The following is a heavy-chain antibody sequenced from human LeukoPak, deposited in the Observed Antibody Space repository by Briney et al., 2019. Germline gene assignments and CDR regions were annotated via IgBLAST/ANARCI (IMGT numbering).Heavy chain of an antibody. V-gene: IGHV3-21*01. CDR3: ARDFKLVAYFYYYMDV. Sequence: GGSLRLSCAASGFTFSSYTMNWVRQVPGKGLEWVSSISSSSDDINYADSTEGRFTISRDNAKNSLYLQMNSLRAEDTAVYYCARDFKLVAYFYYYMDVWGTGTTVTVSS. CDR1: GFTFSSYT. CDR2: ISSSSDDI. J-gene: IGHJ6*03.